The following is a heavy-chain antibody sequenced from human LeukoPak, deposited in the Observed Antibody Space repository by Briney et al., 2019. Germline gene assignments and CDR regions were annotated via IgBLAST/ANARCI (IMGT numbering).Heavy chain of an antibody. CDR1: GRSFSGYY. J-gene: IGHJ5*02. CDR3: ARGPRITMVRGVYWFDP. D-gene: IGHD3-10*01. V-gene: IGHV4-34*01. CDR2: INHSGST. Sequence: PSETLSLTCAVYGRSFSGYYWSWIRQPPGKGLEWIGEINHSGSTNYNPSLKSRVTISVDTSKNQFSLKLSSVTAADTAVYYCARGPRITMVRGVYWFDPWGQGTLVTVSS.